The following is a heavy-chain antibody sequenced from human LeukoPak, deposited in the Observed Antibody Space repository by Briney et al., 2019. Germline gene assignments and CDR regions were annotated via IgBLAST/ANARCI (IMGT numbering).Heavy chain of an antibody. CDR3: AREAGSTGDYYGMDV. V-gene: IGHV1-18*01. Sequence: ASVKVSCKASGYTFTSYGISWVRQAPGQGLEWMGWISAYNGNTNYAQKLQGRVTMTTDTSTSTAYMELRSLRSDDTAVYYCAREAGSTGDYYGMDVWGQGTTVTVSS. J-gene: IGHJ6*02. CDR1: GYTFTSYG. D-gene: IGHD1-14*01. CDR2: ISAYNGNT.